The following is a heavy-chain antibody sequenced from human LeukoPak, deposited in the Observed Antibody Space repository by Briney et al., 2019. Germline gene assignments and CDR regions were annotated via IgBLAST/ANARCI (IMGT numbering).Heavy chain of an antibody. CDR1: GFIFSSYA. V-gene: IGHV3-23*01. J-gene: IGHJ4*02. CDR2: ISGSGGST. CDR3: AKRYGSGSYYTD. Sequence: HPGGSLRLSCAASGFIFSSYAMSWVRQAPGEGLEWVSAISGSGGSTYYADSVKGRFTISRDNSKNTLYLQMNSLRAEDTAVYSCAKRYGSGSYYTDWGQGTLVTVSS. D-gene: IGHD3-10*01.